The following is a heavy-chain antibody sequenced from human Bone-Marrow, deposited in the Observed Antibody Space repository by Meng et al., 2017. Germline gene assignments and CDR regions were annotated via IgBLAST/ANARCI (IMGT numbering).Heavy chain of an antibody. V-gene: IGHV4-30-2*01. Sequence: QVQLQESGPGLVKPSQTLSLTCTVSGGSFSSGGYSWSWIRQPPGKGLEWIGYIYHSGTTYYNPSLKSRVTISVDRSKNQFSLKLTSVTAADTAVYYCARDLPYASGAGGFDPWGQGTLVTVYS. J-gene: IGHJ5*02. CDR2: IYHSGTT. CDR3: ARDLPYASGAGGFDP. D-gene: IGHD3-10*01. CDR1: GGSFSSGGYS.